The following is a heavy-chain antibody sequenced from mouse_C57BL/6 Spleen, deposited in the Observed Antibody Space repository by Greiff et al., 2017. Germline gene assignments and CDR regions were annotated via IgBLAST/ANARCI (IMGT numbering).Heavy chain of an antibody. V-gene: IGHV1-80*01. CDR2: IYPGNGDT. Sequence: QVQLQQSGAELVKPGASVKISCKASGYAFSSYWMNWVKQRPGKGLEWIGQIYPGNGDTNYNGKFKGKATLTADKSSSTAYMQLRSLTSEDSAVYFCARYELGRAFDYWGQGTTLTVSS. J-gene: IGHJ2*01. CDR3: ARYELGRAFDY. CDR1: GYAFSSYW. D-gene: IGHD4-1*01.